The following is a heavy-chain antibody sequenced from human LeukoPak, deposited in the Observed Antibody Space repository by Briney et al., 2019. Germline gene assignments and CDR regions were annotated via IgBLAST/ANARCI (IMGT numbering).Heavy chain of an antibody. V-gene: IGHV3-11*04. J-gene: IGHJ4*02. CDR1: GFTFSDYY. D-gene: IGHD3-22*01. CDR2: ISSGSSTT. CDR3: ASLPMMIDY. Sequence: GGSLRLSCAASGFTFSDYYMSWIRQAPGKGLEWVSYISSGSSTTYYADSVKGRFTISRDNAKNSLYLQMNSLRDEDTAVYYCASLPMMIDYWGQGTLVTVSS.